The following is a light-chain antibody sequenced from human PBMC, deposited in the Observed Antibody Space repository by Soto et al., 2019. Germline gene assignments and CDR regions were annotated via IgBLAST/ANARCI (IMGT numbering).Light chain of an antibody. J-gene: IGKJ4*01. Sequence: DIQMTQSPSSLSASVGDRVTITCRASQSISSYLNWYQHKPGKAPKVLIYAASSLQSGVPSRFSGSGSGTEFTLTINSLQPEDFATYYCQQSYSNPPTFGGGTKVDIK. CDR3: QQSYSNPPT. CDR1: QSISSY. CDR2: AAS. V-gene: IGKV1-39*01.